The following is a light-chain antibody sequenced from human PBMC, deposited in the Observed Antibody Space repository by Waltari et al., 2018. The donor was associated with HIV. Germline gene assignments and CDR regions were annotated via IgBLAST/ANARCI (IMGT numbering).Light chain of an antibody. V-gene: IGLV1-44*01. Sequence: QSVLTQPPSASGTPGQRVSVPCSGGNSNIGTNTVNWYQHLPGTAPKLLIYRNNQRPAVVPARCSGSRSGTSASRAISGLQSEDEADYYCAVWDDSLKGRVFGTGTKVTVL. CDR3: AVWDDSLKGRV. J-gene: IGLJ1*01. CDR2: RNN. CDR1: NSNIGTNT.